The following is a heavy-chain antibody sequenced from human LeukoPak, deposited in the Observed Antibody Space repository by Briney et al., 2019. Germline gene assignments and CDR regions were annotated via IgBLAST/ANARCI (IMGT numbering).Heavy chain of an antibody. V-gene: IGHV3-30-3*01. Sequence: PGRSLRLSCAASGFTFSSYAMHWVRQAPGKGLEWVAVISYDGTNKYYADSVKGRFTISRDNSKNTLYLQMNSLRADDAAVYYCAKDFGSWSPQVLTYYFDYWGQGTLVTVSS. D-gene: IGHD3-16*01. CDR3: AKDFGSWSPQVLTYYFDY. CDR1: GFTFSSYA. CDR2: ISYDGTNK. J-gene: IGHJ4*02.